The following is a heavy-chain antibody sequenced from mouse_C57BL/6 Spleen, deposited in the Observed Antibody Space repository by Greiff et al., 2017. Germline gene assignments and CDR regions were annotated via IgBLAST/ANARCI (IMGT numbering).Heavy chain of an antibody. CDR1: GYAFTNYL. V-gene: IGHV1-54*01. D-gene: IGHD1-1*01. CDR3: ARSSYYGSSYEYFDV. CDR2: INPGSGGT. J-gene: IGHJ1*03. Sequence: VKLQESGAELVRPGTSVKVSCKASGYAFTNYLIEWVKQRPGQGLEWIGVINPGSGGTNYNEKFKGKATLTADKSSSTAYMQLSSLTSEDSAVYFCARSSYYGSSYEYFDVWGTGTTVTVSS.